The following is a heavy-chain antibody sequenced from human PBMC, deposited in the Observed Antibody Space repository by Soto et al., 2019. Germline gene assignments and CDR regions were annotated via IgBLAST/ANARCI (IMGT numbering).Heavy chain of an antibody. J-gene: IGHJ5*02. CDR1: GFTFSSYA. CDR2: ISGSGGST. D-gene: IGHD6-13*01. CDR3: AKDRGIAAAGMSRKNWFDP. V-gene: IGHV3-23*01. Sequence: EVQLLESGGGLVQPGGSLRLSCAASGFTFSSYAMSWVRQAPGKGLEWVSAISGSGGSTYYADSVKGRFTISRDNSKNTLYLQMNSLRAEDTAVYYCAKDRGIAAAGMSRKNWFDPWGQGTLVTVSS.